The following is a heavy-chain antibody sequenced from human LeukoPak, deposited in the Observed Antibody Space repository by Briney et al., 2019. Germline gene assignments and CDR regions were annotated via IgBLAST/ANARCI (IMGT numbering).Heavy chain of an antibody. J-gene: IGHJ4*02. CDR3: VRDNPRCCGVIPSNIDDY. CDR1: GFIFSRDS. D-gene: IGHD2/OR15-2a*01. CDR2: INGGGSPI. Sequence: PGGSLRLSCAASGFIFSRDSMNWVRQAPGKGLKWVAYINGGGSPIYYADSVRGRFTISRDNAKNSLYLQMNSLRAEDTAVYYCVRDNPRCCGVIPSNIDDYWGQGTLVTVSS. V-gene: IGHV3-48*01.